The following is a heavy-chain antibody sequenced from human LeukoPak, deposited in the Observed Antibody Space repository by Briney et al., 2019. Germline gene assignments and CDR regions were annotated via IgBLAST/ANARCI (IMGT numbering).Heavy chain of an antibody. J-gene: IGHJ3*01. V-gene: IGHV3-48*04. CDR3: ARRQLGPRLWDAFDV. Sequence: PGGSLRLSCAASGFTFSIYTMNWVRQAPGKGPEWVAYISSTSVSIDYADSVKSRFYISRENAKNSLYLQINSLRAEDTAVYYCARRQLGPRLWDAFDVWGQGTVVTVS. CDR2: ISSTSVSI. CDR1: GFTFSIYT. D-gene: IGHD7-27*01.